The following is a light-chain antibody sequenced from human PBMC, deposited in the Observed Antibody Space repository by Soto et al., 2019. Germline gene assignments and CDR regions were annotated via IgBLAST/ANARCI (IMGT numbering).Light chain of an antibody. CDR1: QSVSSSY. CDR2: GAS. Sequence: EIVLTQSPGTLSLSPGERATLSCRASQSVSSSYLGWYQQKPGQGPRLLIYGASSRATGIPDRFSGSGSGTYFTLTITSLEPEDFAVYYCQLYGSAPPRTFGQGTKVEIK. CDR3: QLYGSAPPRT. J-gene: IGKJ1*01. V-gene: IGKV3-20*01.